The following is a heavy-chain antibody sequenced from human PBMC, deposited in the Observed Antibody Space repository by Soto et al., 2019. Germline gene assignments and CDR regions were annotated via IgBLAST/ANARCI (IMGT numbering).Heavy chain of an antibody. CDR2: SDSCVMT. V-gene: IGHV4-59*11. CDR3: ASSTLFPDSRGYHFKNLDS. D-gene: IGHD3-22*01. J-gene: IGHJ4*02. CDR1: GGSISRHS. Sequence: TGSLDLTFALFGGSISRHSWSCLGESRRKALEWIGYSDSCVMTNYNPSLKSRVTTSVATSKNQFSIKLSSVTAAHTAVYYCASSTLFPDSRGYHFKNLDSWGQGTMLTVS.